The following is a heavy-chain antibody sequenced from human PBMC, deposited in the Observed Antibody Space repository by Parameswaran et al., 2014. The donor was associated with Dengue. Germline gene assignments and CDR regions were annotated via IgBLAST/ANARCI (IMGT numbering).Heavy chain of an antibody. V-gene: IGHV3-74*01. CDR3: ARGGYYYGMDV. CDR2: INSDGSST. Sequence: VRQMPGKGLVWVSRINSDGSSTSYADSVKGRFTISRDNAKNTLYLQMNSLRAEDTAVYYCARGGYYYGMDVWGQGTTVTVSS. J-gene: IGHJ6*02.